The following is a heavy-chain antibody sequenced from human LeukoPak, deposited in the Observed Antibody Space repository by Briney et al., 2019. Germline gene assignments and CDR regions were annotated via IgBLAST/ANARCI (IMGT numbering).Heavy chain of an antibody. V-gene: IGHV3-11*04. J-gene: IGHJ4*02. D-gene: IGHD4-17*01. CDR2: ISSSGSTI. CDR3: ARDRLHYGEYEKTFDY. Sequence: PGGSLRLSCAASGFTFSDYYMSWIRQAPGKGLEWVSYISSSGSTIYYADSVKGRFTISRDNAKNSLYLQMNSLRAEDTAAYYCARDRLHYGEYEKTFDYWGQGTLVTVSS. CDR1: GFTFSDYY.